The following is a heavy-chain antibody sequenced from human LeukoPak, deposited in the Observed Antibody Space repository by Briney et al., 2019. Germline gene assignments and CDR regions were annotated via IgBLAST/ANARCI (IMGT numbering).Heavy chain of an antibody. CDR1: GYTFSGYY. CDR3: ARGLTLYTGSYYPQDV. V-gene: IGHV1-2*02. Sequence: ASVKVPCKASGYTFSGYYIHWVRQAPGQGLEWVGWINPNSGGTNYAQKFQGRVTMTRDTSISTAYMELSRLISDDTAVYYCARGLTLYTGSYYPQDVWGKGTTVTVSS. J-gene: IGHJ6*04. D-gene: IGHD1-26*01. CDR2: INPNSGGT.